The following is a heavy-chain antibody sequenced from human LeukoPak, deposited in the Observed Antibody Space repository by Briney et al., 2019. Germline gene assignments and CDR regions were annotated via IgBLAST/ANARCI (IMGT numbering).Heavy chain of an antibody. V-gene: IGHV3-49*04. CDR1: GFTFGDYA. Sequence: PGGSLRLSCTGSGFTFGDYAISWVRQAPGKGLEWLGFIRSKDNDGTTDYAASVKGRFIISRDDSKSIAHLQMNDLKTEDTAVYYCTRDRWGGDYTSRGMDVWGKGTTVNISS. J-gene: IGHJ6*04. CDR2: IRSKDNDGTT. CDR3: TRDRWGGDYTSRGMDV. D-gene: IGHD4-17*01.